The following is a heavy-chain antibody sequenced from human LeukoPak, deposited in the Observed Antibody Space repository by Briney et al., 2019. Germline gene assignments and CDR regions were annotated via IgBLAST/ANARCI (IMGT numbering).Heavy chain of an antibody. Sequence: SETLSLTCTVSGDSITRGTYWNWIRQPAGRGLEWVGRILTTGNTDYNASLESRVTISVDTSKNVLSMNLTSVTAADTAVYFCGRLGSGTLEFDSWGRGTLVTVSS. CDR1: GDSITRGTY. CDR3: GRLGSGTLEFDS. CDR2: ILTTGNT. J-gene: IGHJ4*02. V-gene: IGHV4-61*02. D-gene: IGHD1-7*01.